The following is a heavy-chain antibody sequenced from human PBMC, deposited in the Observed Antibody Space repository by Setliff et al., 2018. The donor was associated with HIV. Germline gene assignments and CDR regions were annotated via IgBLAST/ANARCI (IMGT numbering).Heavy chain of an antibody. D-gene: IGHD3-3*01. Sequence: PSETLYLTCAVYGETFSGYYWSWIRQTPGKGLEWIGEINHSGITNSNPSLKSRVTISVDTSKNLFSLKMSSVTAADTAVYYCARGSYLEWLMYDMAVWGQGTTVTVSS. CDR3: ARGSYLEWLMYDMAV. CDR2: INHSGIT. CDR1: GETFSGYY. V-gene: IGHV4-34*01. J-gene: IGHJ6*02.